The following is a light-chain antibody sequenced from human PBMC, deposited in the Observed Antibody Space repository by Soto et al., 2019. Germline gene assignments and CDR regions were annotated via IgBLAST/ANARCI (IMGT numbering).Light chain of an antibody. J-gene: IGLJ2*01. CDR1: SSDVGSYDL. CDR3: FSYAGSSIVV. Sequence: QSALTQPASVSGSPGQSITISCTGTSSDVGSYDLVSWYQQHPGKAPKLMIYEGNKRPSGVSNRFSGSKSGNTASLTFSGLRAEDEADYYCFSYAGSSIVVFGGGTKLTVL. V-gene: IGLV2-23*01. CDR2: EGN.